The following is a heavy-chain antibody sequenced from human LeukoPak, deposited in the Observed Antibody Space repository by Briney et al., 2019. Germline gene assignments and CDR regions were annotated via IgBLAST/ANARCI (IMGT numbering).Heavy chain of an antibody. V-gene: IGHV4-59*01. CDR3: ARTSYYYDSSGSIDY. CDR2: IYYSGST. J-gene: IGHJ4*02. CDR1: GGSISNYY. D-gene: IGHD3-22*01. Sequence: SETLSLTCTVSGGSISNYYWSWIRQPPGKGLEWIGYIYYSGSTNYNPSLKSRVTISVDPSKNQFSLKLSSVTAADTAVYYCARTSYYYDSSGSIDYWGQGTLVTVSS.